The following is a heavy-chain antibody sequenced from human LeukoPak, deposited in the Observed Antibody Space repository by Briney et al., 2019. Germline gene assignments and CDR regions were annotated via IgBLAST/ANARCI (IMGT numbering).Heavy chain of an antibody. CDR3: AKDDKWLQFET. D-gene: IGHD5-24*01. Sequence: GGSLRLSCAASGFTFTSHGMNWLRQAPGKGLEWVSGISGNGAIKYYSDSVKGRFTISRDNSKYTLYLQINSLRAEDTATYYCAKDDKWLQFETWGQGTLVTVSS. J-gene: IGHJ5*02. CDR1: GFTFTSHG. V-gene: IGHV3-23*01. CDR2: ISGNGAIK.